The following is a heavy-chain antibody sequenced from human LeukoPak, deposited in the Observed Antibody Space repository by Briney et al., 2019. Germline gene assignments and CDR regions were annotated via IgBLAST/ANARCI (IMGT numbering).Heavy chain of an antibody. V-gene: IGHV1-69*13. CDR2: IIPIFGTA. CDR3: ARGPAGSRATLAS. Sequence: SVKVSCKASGGTFSSYAISWVRQAPGQGLEWTGGIIPIFGTANYAQKFQGRVAITADESTSTAYMELSSLRSEDTAVYYCARGPAGSRATLASWGQGTLVTVSS. J-gene: IGHJ5*02. CDR1: GGTFSSYA. D-gene: IGHD6-19*01.